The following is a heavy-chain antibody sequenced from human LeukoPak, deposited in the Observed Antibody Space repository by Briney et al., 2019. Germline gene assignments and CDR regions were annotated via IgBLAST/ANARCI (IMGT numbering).Heavy chain of an antibody. CDR3: ARHSGHSSTNDAFDI. CDR1: GGSISSGGYY. Sequence: PSQTLSLTCTVSGGSISSGGYYWSWIRQHPGKGLEWIGYIYYSGSTYYNPSLKSRVTISVDTSKNQFSLKLSSVTAADTAVYYCARHSGHSSTNDAFDIWGQGTMVIVSS. J-gene: IGHJ3*02. D-gene: IGHD6-13*01. CDR2: IYYSGST. V-gene: IGHV4-31*03.